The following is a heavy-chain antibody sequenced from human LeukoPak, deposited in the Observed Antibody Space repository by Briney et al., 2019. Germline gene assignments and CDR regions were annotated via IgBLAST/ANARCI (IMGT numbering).Heavy chain of an antibody. J-gene: IGHJ4*02. CDR1: GFTFSSYA. D-gene: IGHD2/OR15-2a*01. CDR2: ISYDGSNK. CDR3: AIGVIVVAPLIDY. Sequence: WGSLRLSCAASGFTFSSYAMHWVRQAPGKGLEWVGVISYDGSNKYYADSVKGRFTISRDNSQNTLYLQMNSLRAEDTAVYYCAIGVIVVAPLIDYWGQGTLVTVSS. V-gene: IGHV3-30-3*01.